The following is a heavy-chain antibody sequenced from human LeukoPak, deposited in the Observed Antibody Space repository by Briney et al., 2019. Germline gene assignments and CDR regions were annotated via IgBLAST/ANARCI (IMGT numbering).Heavy chain of an antibody. CDR3: AKVLGSSGYYYSNAFDI. J-gene: IGHJ3*02. CDR2: ISGSGGST. Sequence: AGGSLRLSCAASGFTFSSYGMSWVRQAPGKGLEWVSAISGSGGSTYYADSVKGRFTISRDNSKNTLYLQMNSLRAEDTAVYYCAKVLGSSGYYYSNAFDIWGQGTMVTVSS. CDR1: GFTFSSYG. D-gene: IGHD3-22*01. V-gene: IGHV3-23*01.